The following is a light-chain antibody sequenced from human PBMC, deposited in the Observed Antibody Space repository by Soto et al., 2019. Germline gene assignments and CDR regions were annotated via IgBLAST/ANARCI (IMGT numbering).Light chain of an antibody. J-gene: IGLJ2*01. CDR2: EVT. Sequence: QSALTQPASVSGSPGQSITISCTGTSSDVGSYDLVSWYQHHPGTAPKLILYEVTKRPSGVSNRFSGFKSGNTASLTISGLQTEDDSHYYCCSYANGNTLLFGGGTKVTV. V-gene: IGLV2-23*02. CDR1: SSDVGSYDL. CDR3: CSYANGNTLL.